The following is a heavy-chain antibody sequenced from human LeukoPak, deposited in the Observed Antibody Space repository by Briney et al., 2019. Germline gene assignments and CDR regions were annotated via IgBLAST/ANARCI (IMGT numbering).Heavy chain of an antibody. CDR1: GYAFTNYA. CDR3: AREPRGYSYDY. Sequence: ASVKVSCKASGYAFTNYAISWVRQAPGQGLEWMGWISVYNGNTNYAQKLQGRVTMTADTSTTTAYMELRSLRSDDTAVYYCAREPRGYSYDYWGQGTLVTVSS. CDR2: ISVYNGNT. V-gene: IGHV1-18*01. D-gene: IGHD5-18*01. J-gene: IGHJ4*02.